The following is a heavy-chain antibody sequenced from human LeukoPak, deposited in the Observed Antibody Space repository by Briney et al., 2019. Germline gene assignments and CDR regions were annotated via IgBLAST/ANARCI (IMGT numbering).Heavy chain of an antibody. D-gene: IGHD5-12*01. CDR2: IDTAGDT. J-gene: IGHJ4*02. CDR3: ARISEYSGYALDF. V-gene: IGHV3-13*01. CDR1: GLTFSTYD. Sequence: GGSLRLSCTASGLTFSTYDMHWVRQATGKGLEWASAIDTAGDTYYPGSVKGRFTISRENAKNSLYLQMNSLRAGDTAVYYCARISEYSGYALDFWGQGTLVTVSS.